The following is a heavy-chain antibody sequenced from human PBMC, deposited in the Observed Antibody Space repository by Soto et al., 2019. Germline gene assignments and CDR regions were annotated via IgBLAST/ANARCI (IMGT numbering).Heavy chain of an antibody. CDR2: IIPIFGTA. CDR1: GGTFSSYA. Sequence: QVQLVQSGAEVTKPGSSVKVSCKASGGTFSSYAISWVRRAPGQGLEWMGGIIPIFGTANYAQKFQGRVTITEDESTSTAYVDLSSLRSEETAVYYCARVESGSGLFWGQGTLVTVSS. J-gene: IGHJ4*02. D-gene: IGHD6-25*01. V-gene: IGHV1-69*01. CDR3: ARVESGSGLF.